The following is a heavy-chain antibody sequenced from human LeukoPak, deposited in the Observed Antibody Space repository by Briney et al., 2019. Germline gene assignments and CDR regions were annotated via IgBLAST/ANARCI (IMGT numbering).Heavy chain of an antibody. J-gene: IGHJ5*02. D-gene: IGHD5-18*01. CDR1: GGSISSYY. V-gene: IGHV4-4*07. CDR3: ARDSPVDTAMIVYWFDP. CDR2: IYTSGST. Sequence: SETLSLTCTVSGGSISSYYWSWIRQPAGKGLEWIGRIYTSGSTNYNPSLKSRVTMSVDTSKNQFSLKLSSVTAADTAVYYCARDSPVDTAMIVYWFDPWGQGTLVTVSS.